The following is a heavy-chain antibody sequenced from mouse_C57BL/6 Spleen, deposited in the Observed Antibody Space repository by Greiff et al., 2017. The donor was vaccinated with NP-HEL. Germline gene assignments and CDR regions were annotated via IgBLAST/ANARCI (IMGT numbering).Heavy chain of an antibody. J-gene: IGHJ2*01. V-gene: IGHV1-69*01. Sequence: VQLQQPGAELVMPGASVKLSCKASGYTFTSYWMHWVKQRPGQGLEWIGEIDPSDSYTNYNQKLKGKSTLTVDNSSSTAYMQVSGLTSENTAVYYCARGAGTTDLDYWGQGTTLTVSS. CDR2: IDPSDSYT. CDR1: GYTFTSYW. CDR3: ARGAGTTDLDY. D-gene: IGHD4-1*01.